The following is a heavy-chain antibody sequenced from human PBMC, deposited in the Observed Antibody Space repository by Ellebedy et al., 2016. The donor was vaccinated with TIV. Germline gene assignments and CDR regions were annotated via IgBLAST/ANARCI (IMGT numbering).Heavy chain of an antibody. D-gene: IGHD3-22*01. CDR1: GGSLSGYS. CDR2: IHHTGIS. Sequence: MPSETLSLTCAVYGGSLSGYSWSWIRQPPGKGLEWIGEIHHTGISNYSQSLKSRATISGDTSKNQFSLKLSSVTAADTAVYYCTRHYYDPDVWGQGTTVTVS. J-gene: IGHJ6*02. CDR3: TRHYYDPDV. V-gene: IGHV4-34*01.